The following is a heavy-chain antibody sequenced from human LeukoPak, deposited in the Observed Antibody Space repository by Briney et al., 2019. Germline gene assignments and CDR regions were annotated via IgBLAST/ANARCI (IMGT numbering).Heavy chain of an antibody. CDR3: ARDCSSTSCLGIYYYYYYGMDV. V-gene: IGHV1-18*01. CDR1: GYTFTSYG. D-gene: IGHD2-2*01. J-gene: IGHJ6*02. Sequence: ASVKVSCKASGYTFTSYGISWVRQAPGQGLEWMGWISAYNGNTNYAQKLQGRVTMTTDTSTGTAYMELRSLRSDDTAVYYCARDCSSTSCLGIYYYYYYGMDVWGQGTTVTVSS. CDR2: ISAYNGNT.